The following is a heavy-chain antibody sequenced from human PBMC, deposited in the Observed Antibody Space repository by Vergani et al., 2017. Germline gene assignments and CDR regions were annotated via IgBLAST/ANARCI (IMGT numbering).Heavy chain of an antibody. Sequence: QLQESGPGLVKPSETLSLTCTVSGGSLINYYWSWVRQPPGKGLEWIGYIYSSGSTTYSPSLKSRLTMSVDPSKNQFSLKLRSVTLTDTAVYYCARTIGHCSNSNGYNLAYWSQGSLVTVSS. V-gene: IGHV4-59*01. CDR3: ARTIGHCSNSNGYNLAY. CDR2: IYSSGST. J-gene: IGHJ4*02. D-gene: IGHD2-2*02. CDR1: GGSLINYY.